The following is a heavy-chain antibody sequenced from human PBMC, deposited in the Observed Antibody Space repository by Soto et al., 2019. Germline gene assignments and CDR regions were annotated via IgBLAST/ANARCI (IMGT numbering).Heavy chain of an antibody. CDR1: GGFLSKFY. J-gene: IGHJ4*02. V-gene: IGHV4-59*01. Sequence: SETLSLTCTVSGGFLSKFYWSWVRQTPEGGLEWIGYMFYSGVANYDPALKSRAAISLDMSKNQFSLKLSSVTAADTAVYYCTRANWYSEYWGQGTLVTVSS. CDR2: MFYSGVA. D-gene: IGHD7-27*01. CDR3: TRANWYSEY.